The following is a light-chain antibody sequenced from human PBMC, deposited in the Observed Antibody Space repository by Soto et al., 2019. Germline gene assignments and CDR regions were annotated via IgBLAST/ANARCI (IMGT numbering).Light chain of an antibody. Sequence: EIVLTQSPGTLSLSPGERATLSCRASQSVSSSYLAWYQQKSGQAPRLLIYGASSRATGIPDRFSGSGSGTAFTLTISRLEPEDFAVYYCQQYGSSPRGTFGQGTKLEIK. CDR1: QSVSSSY. V-gene: IGKV3-20*01. CDR2: GAS. CDR3: QQYGSSPRGT. J-gene: IGKJ2*01.